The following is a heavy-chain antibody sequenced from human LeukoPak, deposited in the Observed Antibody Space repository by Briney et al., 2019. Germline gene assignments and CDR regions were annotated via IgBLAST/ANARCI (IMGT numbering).Heavy chain of an antibody. V-gene: IGHV3-7*01. D-gene: IGHD3-10*01. Sequence: GGSLRLSCAASGFTFSSYWMSWVRQAPGKGLEWVANIKQDGSEKYYVDSVKGRFTISRDSAKNSLYLQMNSLRAEDTAVYYCARIRVMDLYYFDYWGQGTLVTVSS. J-gene: IGHJ4*02. CDR2: IKQDGSEK. CDR1: GFTFSSYW. CDR3: ARIRVMDLYYFDY.